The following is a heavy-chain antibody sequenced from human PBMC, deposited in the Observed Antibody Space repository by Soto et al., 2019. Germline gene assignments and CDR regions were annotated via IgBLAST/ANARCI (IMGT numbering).Heavy chain of an antibody. CDR1: GFVYSTYA. D-gene: IGHD6-13*01. J-gene: IGHJ2*01. Sequence: VQLVESGGGVVQPGRSLRLSCAASGFVYSTYAMHWVRLSPGKGLEWVALIWNDGTKEYYVDSVKGRFTISRDNSQNTLNLQMDSLRAEDTAVYFCVRGIPSQYSSKWLYWYFDLWGRGTQVTVSA. CDR3: VRGIPSQYSSKWLYWYFDL. V-gene: IGHV3-33*01. CDR2: IWNDGTKE.